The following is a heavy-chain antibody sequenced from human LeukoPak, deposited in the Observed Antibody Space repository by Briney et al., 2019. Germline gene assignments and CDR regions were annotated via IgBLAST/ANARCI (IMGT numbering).Heavy chain of an antibody. CDR1: GFTFSSYA. Sequence: PGGSLRLSCAASGFTFSSYAMHWVRQAPGKGLEWVAVISYDGSNKYYADSVKGRFTISRDNSKNTLYLQMNSLSAEDTAVYYCARDGGDIVVVPAADYYYYYGMDVWGQGTTVTVSS. D-gene: IGHD2-2*01. CDR3: ARDGGDIVVVPAADYYYYYGMDV. V-gene: IGHV3-30-3*01. J-gene: IGHJ6*02. CDR2: ISYDGSNK.